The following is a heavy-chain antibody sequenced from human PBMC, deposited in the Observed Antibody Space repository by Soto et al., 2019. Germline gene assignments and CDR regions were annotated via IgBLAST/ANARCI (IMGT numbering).Heavy chain of an antibody. CDR1: GYTFTSYG. D-gene: IGHD3-10*01. J-gene: IGHJ5*02. V-gene: IGHV1-18*01. CDR2: ISAYNGNT. Sequence: QVQLVQSGAEVKKPGASVKVSCKASGYTFTSYGISWVRQAPGQGLEWMGWISAYNGNTNYAQKLQGRVTXXXXXXXXXXXXXXXXXXXXDTAVYYCXREGGXGWFDPWGQGTLVTVXX. CDR3: XREGGXGWFDP.